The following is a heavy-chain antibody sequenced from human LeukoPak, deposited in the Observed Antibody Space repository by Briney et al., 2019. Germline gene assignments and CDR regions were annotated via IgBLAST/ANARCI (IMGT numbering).Heavy chain of an antibody. CDR2: ISAYNGNT. D-gene: IGHD2-15*01. V-gene: IGHV1-18*01. CDR3: ARHPLVVHNWFDP. CDR1: GYTFTSYG. Sequence: GASVKVSCKASGYTFTSYGISWVRQAPGQGLEWMGWISAYNGNTDYAQNLQGRVTMTTDTSTSTAYMELRSLRSDDTAVYYCARHPLVVHNWFDPWGQGTLVTVSS. J-gene: IGHJ5*02.